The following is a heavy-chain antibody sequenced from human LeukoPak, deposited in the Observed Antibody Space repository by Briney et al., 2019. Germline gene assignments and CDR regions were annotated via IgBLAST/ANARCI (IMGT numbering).Heavy chain of an antibody. CDR1: GYTFTSYY. J-gene: IGHJ1*01. Sequence: ASVKVSCKASGYTFTSYYMHWVRQAPGQGLEWMGIINPSGGSTSYAQKFQGRVTMTRDTSTSTVYMELSSLRSEDTAVYYCARVGRYCSSTSCYTGEYLQHWGQGTLVTVSS. CDR2: INPSGGST. V-gene: IGHV1-46*03. CDR3: ARVGRYCSSTSCYTGEYLQH. D-gene: IGHD2-2*02.